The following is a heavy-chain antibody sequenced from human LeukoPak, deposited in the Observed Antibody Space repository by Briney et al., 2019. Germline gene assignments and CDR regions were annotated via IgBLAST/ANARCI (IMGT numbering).Heavy chain of an antibody. CDR2: IYYSGST. CDR3: AKGAGPPWFDP. D-gene: IGHD6-19*01. J-gene: IGHJ5*02. Sequence: SETLSLTCTVSGGSISSYYWSWIRQPPGKGLEWIGYIYYSGSTNYNPSLKSRVTISVDTSKNQFSLKLSSVTAADTAVYYCAKGAGPPWFDPWGQGILVTVSS. V-gene: IGHV4-59*01. CDR1: GGSISSYY.